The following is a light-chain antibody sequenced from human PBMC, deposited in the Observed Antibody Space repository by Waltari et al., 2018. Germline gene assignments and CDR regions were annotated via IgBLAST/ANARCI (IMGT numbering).Light chain of an antibody. CDR1: QRVGTK. J-gene: IGKJ5*01. CDR3: QQYNDLPLT. Sequence: EIVMTQSPATLSVSPGETATLSCRATQRVGTKLAWYQQKPGRAPGLLIYGASARATGSPDRFSGRGSGTQFTLTITSLQSEDFAIYYCQQYNDLPLTFGQGTRLDIK. V-gene: IGKV3-15*01. CDR2: GAS.